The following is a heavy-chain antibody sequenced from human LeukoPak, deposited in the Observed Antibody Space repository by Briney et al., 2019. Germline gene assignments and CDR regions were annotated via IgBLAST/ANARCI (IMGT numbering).Heavy chain of an antibody. Sequence: GGSLRLSCAASGFTFSSYSMNWVRQAPGKGLEWVSSISSSSSYIYYADSVKGRLTISRDNAKNSLYLQMNSLRAEDTAVYYCASLVLYCSGGSCYGVDYWGQGTLVTVSS. D-gene: IGHD2-15*01. CDR1: GFTFSSYS. J-gene: IGHJ4*02. CDR2: ISSSSSYI. V-gene: IGHV3-21*01. CDR3: ASLVLYCSGGSCYGVDY.